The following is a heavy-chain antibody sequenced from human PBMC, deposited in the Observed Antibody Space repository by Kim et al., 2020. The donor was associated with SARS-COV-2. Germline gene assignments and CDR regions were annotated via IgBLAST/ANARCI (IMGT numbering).Heavy chain of an antibody. CDR1: GFTFGDYG. J-gene: IGHJ4*02. CDR3: TRGGNYFDS. CDR2: IRNKVYGGTP. D-gene: IGHD3-16*01. Sequence: GGSLRLSCSASGFTFGDYGVTWVRQAPGKGLEWVGRIRNKVYGGTPEYAASVKGRFTISRDDSKSIAYLQMDSLKTEDTAVYYCTRGGNYFDSWGQGTLVTVSS. V-gene: IGHV3-49*04.